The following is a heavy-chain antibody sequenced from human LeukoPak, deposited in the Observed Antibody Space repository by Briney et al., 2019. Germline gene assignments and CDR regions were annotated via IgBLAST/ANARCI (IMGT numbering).Heavy chain of an antibody. V-gene: IGHV1-2*06. CDR2: INPNSGGT. D-gene: IGHD6-13*01. CDR1: GYTFTGYY. CDR3: ARVLRVTSWYGEEWFDP. Sequence: ASVKVSCKASGYTFTGYYMHWVRQAPGQGLEWMGRINPNSGGTNYAQKFQGRVTMTRDTSISTAYMELSRLRSDDTAVYYCARVLRVTSWYGEEWFDPWGQGTLVTVSS. J-gene: IGHJ5*02.